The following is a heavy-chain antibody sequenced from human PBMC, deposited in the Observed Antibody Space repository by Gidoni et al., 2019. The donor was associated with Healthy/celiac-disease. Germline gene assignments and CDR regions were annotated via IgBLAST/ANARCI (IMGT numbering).Heavy chain of an antibody. CDR1: GGSISSYY. CDR2: IYYSGST. V-gene: IGHV4-59*08. Sequence: QVQLQESGPGLVKPSETLSLTCTVSGGSISSYYWSWIRQPPGKGLEWIGYIYYSGSTNYNPSLKSRVTISVDTSKNQFSLKLSSVTAADTAVYYCAALIVGATREPTTLDYWGQGTLVTVSS. J-gene: IGHJ4*02. CDR3: AALIVGATREPTTLDY. D-gene: IGHD1-26*01.